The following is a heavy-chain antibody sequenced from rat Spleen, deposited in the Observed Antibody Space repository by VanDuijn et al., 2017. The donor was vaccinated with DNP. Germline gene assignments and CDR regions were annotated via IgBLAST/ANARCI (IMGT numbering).Heavy chain of an antibody. CDR2: ISTNGGNS. CDR1: GFTFSDYA. V-gene: IGHV5S23*01. Sequence: EVQLVESGGGLVQPGRSLKLSCAASGFTFSDYAMAWVRQAPTQGLEWVASISTNGGNSYYRDSVKGRFTVSRDDSTSTLYLQMDSLRSEDTATYYCTRGGTYYFDYWGQGVMVTVSS. CDR3: TRGGTYYFDY. D-gene: IGHD4-3*01. J-gene: IGHJ2*01.